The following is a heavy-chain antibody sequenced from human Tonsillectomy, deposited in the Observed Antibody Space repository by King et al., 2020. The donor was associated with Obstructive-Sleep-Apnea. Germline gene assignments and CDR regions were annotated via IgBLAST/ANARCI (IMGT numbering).Heavy chain of an antibody. Sequence: QLQESGPGLMKPSQTLSLTCTVSGGSISRGGYYWSWIRQHPGKCLEWIAYIYYSGSTYYNPSLKSRATMSVNTSKNQFSLRLTSVTAADTAVYYCAGRGYCSGGTCYLYFDYWGQGTLVTVSS. D-gene: IGHD2-15*01. V-gene: IGHV4-31*03. CDR1: GGSISRGGYY. CDR3: AGRGYCSGGTCYLYFDY. J-gene: IGHJ4*02. CDR2: IYYSGST.